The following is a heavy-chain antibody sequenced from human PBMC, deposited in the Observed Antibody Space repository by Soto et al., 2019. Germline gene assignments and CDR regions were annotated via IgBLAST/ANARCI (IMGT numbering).Heavy chain of an antibody. Sequence: GGSLRLSCAASGFTFSSYGMHWVRQAPGKGLEWVAVIWYDGSNKYYADSVKGRFTISRDNSKNTLYLQMNSLRAEDTAVYYCARSPGFEVAKDYYYYMDVWGKGTTVTVSS. J-gene: IGHJ6*03. CDR3: ARSPGFEVAKDYYYYMDV. CDR1: GFTFSSYG. CDR2: IWYDGSNK. D-gene: IGHD5-12*01. V-gene: IGHV3-33*01.